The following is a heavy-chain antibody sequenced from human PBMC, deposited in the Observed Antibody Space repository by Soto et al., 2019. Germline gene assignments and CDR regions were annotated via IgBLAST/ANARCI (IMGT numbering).Heavy chain of an antibody. J-gene: IGHJ6*03. CDR2: IYYSGST. CDR1: GGSISSGGYY. D-gene: IGHD2-2*02. CDR3: AREVRYCSSTSCYSHYYYMDV. V-gene: IGHV4-31*03. Sequence: QVQLQESGPGLVKPSQTLSLTCTVSGGSISSGGYYWSWIRQHPGKGLEWIGYIYYSGSTYYNPSLKCRVTISVDTSKNQFSLKLSSVTAADTAVYYCAREVRYCSSTSCYSHYYYMDVWGKGTTVTVSS.